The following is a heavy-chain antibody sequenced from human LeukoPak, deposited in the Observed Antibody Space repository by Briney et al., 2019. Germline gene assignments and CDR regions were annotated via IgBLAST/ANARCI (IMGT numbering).Heavy chain of an antibody. V-gene: IGHV1-46*01. CDR3: ARDTGRCDRVRGYNWFDP. CDR2: INPSAGST. D-gene: IGHD4-23*01. Sequence: ASVKVSCKASGYTFTSYYMHWVRQAPGQGLEWMGIINPSAGSTSYAQKFQGRVTMTRDTSTSTVYMVLSSLRSEDTAVYYCARDTGRCDRVRGYNWFDPWGQGTLVTVSS. CDR1: GYTFTSYY. J-gene: IGHJ5*02.